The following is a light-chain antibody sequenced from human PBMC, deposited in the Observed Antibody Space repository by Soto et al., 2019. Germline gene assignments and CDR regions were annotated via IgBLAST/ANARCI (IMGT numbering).Light chain of an antibody. J-gene: IGLJ3*02. CDR2: DVS. Sequence: QSALTQPRSVSGSPGQSVTISCTGTSSDVGGYNFVSWYQQHPGKAPKVMIYDVSKRPSGVPDRFSASKSGNTASLTISGLQAEDEADYYCCSYAGRYTWMFGGGTKLTVL. V-gene: IGLV2-11*01. CDR3: CSYAGRYTWM. CDR1: SSDVGGYNF.